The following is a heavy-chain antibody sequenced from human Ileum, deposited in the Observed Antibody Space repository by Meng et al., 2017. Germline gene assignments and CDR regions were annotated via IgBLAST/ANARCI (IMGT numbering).Heavy chain of an antibody. J-gene: IGHJ4*02. V-gene: IGHV3-66*01. Sequence: EVHLVESGGNLVQPGGYLRLSCAASGFTVSYNYMNWVRQVPGKGLEWVSVISSGGSASYADSVKGRFTISRDISKNTLYLQMNSLRAEDTAVYYCARGLEYYDSRGHLGRYFDSWGQGTLVTVSS. CDR3: ARGLEYYDSRGHLGRYFDS. D-gene: IGHD3-22*01. CDR2: ISSGGSA. CDR1: GFTVSYNY.